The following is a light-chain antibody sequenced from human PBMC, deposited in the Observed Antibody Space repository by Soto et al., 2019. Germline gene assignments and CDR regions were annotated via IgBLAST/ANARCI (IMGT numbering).Light chain of an antibody. J-gene: IGKJ1*01. V-gene: IGKV1-27*01. Sequence: DIQMTHSPSSLSASVGDGGTITGRASQVISNDLAWYQQKPAKVPKLLIYAASTLQSGVPSRFSGSGSGTDFTLTISSLQPDDFATYSCQHYNSYSEALGQGTTV. CDR1: QVISND. CDR3: QHYNSYSEA. CDR2: AAS.